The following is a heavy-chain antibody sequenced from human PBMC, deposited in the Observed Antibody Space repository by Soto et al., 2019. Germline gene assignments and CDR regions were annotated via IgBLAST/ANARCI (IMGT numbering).Heavy chain of an antibody. V-gene: IGHV3-30-3*01. J-gene: IGHJ4*02. Sequence: QVQLVESGGGVVQPGRSLRLSCAASGFTFSSYAMHWVRQAPGKGLEWVAVISYDGSNKYYADSVKGRFTISRDNSKNTLYLQMNSLRAEDTAVYYCAREIRSGKGWYFDYWGQGTLVTVSS. CDR3: AREIRSGKGWYFDY. D-gene: IGHD3-3*01. CDR2: ISYDGSNK. CDR1: GFTFSSYA.